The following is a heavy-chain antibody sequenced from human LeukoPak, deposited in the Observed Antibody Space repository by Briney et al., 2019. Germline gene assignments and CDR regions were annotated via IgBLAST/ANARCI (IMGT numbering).Heavy chain of an antibody. V-gene: IGHV3-74*01. J-gene: IGHJ4*02. CDR3: ARERDSGSDRDDY. D-gene: IGHD1-26*01. CDR1: GFTFSSHW. CDR2: INSDGSTT. Sequence: GGSLRLSCAASGFTFSSHWMHWVRQAPGKGLLWVSRINSDGSTTTYADSVKGRFTISRDKANNTLYLQMSSLRAEGTAVYYCARERDSGSDRDDYWGQGTLVTVSS.